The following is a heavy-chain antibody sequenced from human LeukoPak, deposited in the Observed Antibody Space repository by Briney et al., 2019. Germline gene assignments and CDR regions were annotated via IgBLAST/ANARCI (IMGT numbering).Heavy chain of an antibody. CDR3: ARDLVSGIAAAGYNYYYYYGMDV. D-gene: IGHD6-13*01. J-gene: IGHJ6*02. Sequence: SETLSLTCTVSGGSISSYYWSWIRQPPGKGLEWIGYIYYSGSSTYNPSLKSRVTISVDTSKNQFSLKLSSVTAADTAVYYCARDLVSGIAAAGYNYYYYYGMDVWGQGTTVTVSS. V-gene: IGHV4-59*01. CDR2: IYYSGSS. CDR1: GGSISSYY.